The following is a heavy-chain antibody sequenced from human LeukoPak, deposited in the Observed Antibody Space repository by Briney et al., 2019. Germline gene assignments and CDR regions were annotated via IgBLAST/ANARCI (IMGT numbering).Heavy chain of an antibody. CDR2: VNPNSGGT. V-gene: IGHV1-2*02. CDR3: ARDTYGGNWSLGY. Sequence: VASVKVSCKASGFTFTGYYIHWVRQAPGQGREWMGWVNPNSGGTKYAQKFQGRVSMTSDTSISTAYMELSRLTSDDTAVYYCARDTYGGNWSLGYWGQGTLVTVSS. D-gene: IGHD4-23*01. J-gene: IGHJ4*02. CDR1: GFTFTGYY.